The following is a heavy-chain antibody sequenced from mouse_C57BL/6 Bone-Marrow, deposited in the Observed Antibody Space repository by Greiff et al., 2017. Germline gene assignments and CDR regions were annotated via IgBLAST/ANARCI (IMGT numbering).Heavy chain of an antibody. D-gene: IGHD4-1*01. Sequence: QVQLQQSGAELARPGASVKLSCKASGYTFTSYGISWVKQRTGQGLEWIGEIYPRSGNTHYNEKFKGKATLTADKSSSTAYMELRSLTSEDSAVYFCAREGLGRYYFDYWGQGTTLTVSS. V-gene: IGHV1-81*01. CDR2: IYPRSGNT. CDR3: AREGLGRYYFDY. CDR1: GYTFTSYG. J-gene: IGHJ2*01.